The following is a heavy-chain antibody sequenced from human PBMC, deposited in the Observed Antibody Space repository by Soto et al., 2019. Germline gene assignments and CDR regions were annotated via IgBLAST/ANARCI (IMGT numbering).Heavy chain of an antibody. V-gene: IGHV3-7*03. CDR2: IKQDGSEK. CDR3: ARDREGYCSSTSCYTVY. Sequence: GGSLRLSCAASGFTFSSYWMSWVRQAPGKGLEWVANIKQDGSEKYYVDSVKGRFTISRDNAKNSLYLQMNSLRAEDTAVYYCARDREGYCSSTSCYTVYWGQGTMVTVSS. J-gene: IGHJ4*02. CDR1: GFTFSSYW. D-gene: IGHD2-2*02.